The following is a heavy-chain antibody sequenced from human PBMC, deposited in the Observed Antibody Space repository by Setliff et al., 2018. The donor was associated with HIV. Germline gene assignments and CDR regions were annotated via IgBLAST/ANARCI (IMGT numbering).Heavy chain of an antibody. Sequence: ASETLSLTCAVYGGSFSGYSWSWIRQPPGKGLEWIGEITDSGSTNYTPSLKSRVTISIDTSTNQFSLNLSSVTAADTAVYYCARGPPRGGEAISWYFDLWGRGTQVTVSS. CDR3: ARGPPRGGEAISWYFDL. V-gene: IGHV4-34*01. CDR2: ITDSGST. D-gene: IGHD3-16*01. CDR1: GGSFSGYS. J-gene: IGHJ2*01.